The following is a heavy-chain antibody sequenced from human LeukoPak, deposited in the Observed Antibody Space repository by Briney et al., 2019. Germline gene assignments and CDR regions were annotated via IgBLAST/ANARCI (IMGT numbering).Heavy chain of an antibody. D-gene: IGHD2-8*01. Sequence: GGSLRLSYAGSGFTFSSYAMSWVRQAPGKGLEWVSAISDTGATTYDADSVKGRFTISRDNSRRTLYLQMNSLRAEDTALYYCAKDTSIGRYCTNGVCVPFDYWGQGPLVTVSS. J-gene: IGHJ4*02. CDR1: GFTFSSYA. CDR2: ISDTGATT. CDR3: AKDTSIGRYCTNGVCVPFDY. V-gene: IGHV3-23*01.